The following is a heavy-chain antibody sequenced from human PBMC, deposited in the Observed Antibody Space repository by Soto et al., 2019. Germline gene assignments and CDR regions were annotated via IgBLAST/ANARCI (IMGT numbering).Heavy chain of an antibody. Sequence: PSGTLRLSSAASGLTFSSYDMRWVRQPTGEGLEWVSAIGAGGETYYEGAVKGRFTISRETAKNSLSLQMNTLSAADTAVYYCARRYRSSDSCPDIEIGFDHWGQGTLVTVSS. CDR1: GLTFSSYD. D-gene: IGHD2-15*01. CDR2: IGAGGET. V-gene: IGHV3-13*01. CDR3: ARRYRSSDSCPDIEIGFDH. J-gene: IGHJ4*02.